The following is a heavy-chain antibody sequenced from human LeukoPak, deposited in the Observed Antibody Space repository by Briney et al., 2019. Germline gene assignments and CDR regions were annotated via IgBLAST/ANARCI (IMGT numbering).Heavy chain of an antibody. CDR3: ARAPQVYYYYYMDV. CDR1: GFTVSSNY. J-gene: IGHJ6*03. CDR2: IYSGGST. Sequence: HPGGSLRLSCAASGFTVSSNYMSWVRQAPGKGLEWVSVIYSGGSTYYADSVKGRFTISRDNSKNTLYLQMNSLRAEDTAVYYCARAPQVYYYYYMDVWGKGTTVTVSS. V-gene: IGHV3-53*01.